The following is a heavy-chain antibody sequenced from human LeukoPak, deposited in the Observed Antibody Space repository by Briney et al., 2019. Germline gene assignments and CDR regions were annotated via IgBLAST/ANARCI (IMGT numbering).Heavy chain of an antibody. CDR1: GYTLTELS. CDR2: FDPEDGET. CDR3: FKFAAGPDPYYP. V-gene: IGHV1-24*01. J-gene: IGHJ5*02. D-gene: IGHD6-25*01. Sequence: ASVKVSCKVSGYTLTELSMHWVRQAPGKGLEWMGGFDPEDGETIYAQKFQGRVTMTEDTSTDIAYMELNNLKSEDTAIYYCFKFAAGPDPYYPWGQGTLVTVSS.